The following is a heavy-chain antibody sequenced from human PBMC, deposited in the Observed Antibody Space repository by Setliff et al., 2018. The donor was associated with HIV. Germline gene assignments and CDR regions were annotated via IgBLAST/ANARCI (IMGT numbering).Heavy chain of an antibody. J-gene: IGHJ4*02. CDR2: INHSGGT. CDR1: GGTFSLHY. Sequence: PSETLSLTCAVSGGTFSLHYYTWIRQSPLRGLEWIGEINHSGGTRYNPSLESRVTISVDTSKNQFSLELSSVTAADTAVYYCAREAVDDYARYFDYWGQGALVTVSS. CDR3: AREAVDDYARYFDY. V-gene: IGHV4-34*01. D-gene: IGHD4-17*01.